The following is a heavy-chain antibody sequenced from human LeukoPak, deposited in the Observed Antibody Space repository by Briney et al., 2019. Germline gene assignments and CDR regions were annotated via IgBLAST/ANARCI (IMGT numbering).Heavy chain of an antibody. D-gene: IGHD3-10*01. CDR1: GVTFEDYY. CDR3: ARGENGSFDS. V-gene: IGHV3-11*01. Sequence: GGSLRLSCTGSGVTFEDYYLSWIRQAPGKGLEWISYVSSTGGDKFYADPVKGRFTISRDNARNSVYMEMNDLIAEDTAFYYCARGENGSFDSWGQGTLVTVSS. J-gene: IGHJ4*02. CDR2: VSSTGGDK.